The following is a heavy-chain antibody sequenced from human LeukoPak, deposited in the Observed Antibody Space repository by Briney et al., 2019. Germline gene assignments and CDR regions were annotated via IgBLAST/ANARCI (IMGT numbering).Heavy chain of an antibody. CDR3: ARDRYYYDSSGYLFDY. CDR2: IYYSGST. Sequence: SETLSLTCSVSGGSISSSSYYWGWIRQPPGKGLEWIGSIYYSGSTYYNPSLKSRVTMSVDTSKNQFSLKLSSVTAADTAVYYCARDRYYYDSSGYLFDYWGQGTLVTVSS. CDR1: GGSISSSSYY. D-gene: IGHD3-22*01. J-gene: IGHJ4*02. V-gene: IGHV4-39*07.